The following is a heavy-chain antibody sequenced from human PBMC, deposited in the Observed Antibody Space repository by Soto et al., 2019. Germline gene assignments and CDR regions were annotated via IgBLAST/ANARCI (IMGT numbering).Heavy chain of an antibody. CDR2: INAGNGNT. CDR3: AREGEQLAPGYYYYYMDV. Sequence: ASVKVSCKASGYTFTSYVMHWVRQAPGQRLEWMGWINAGNGNTEYSQKFQGRVTITRDTSASTAYMELSSLRSEDTAVYYCAREGEQLAPGYYYYYMDVWGKGTTVTVSS. CDR1: GYTFTSYV. V-gene: IGHV1-3*01. J-gene: IGHJ6*03. D-gene: IGHD6-13*01.